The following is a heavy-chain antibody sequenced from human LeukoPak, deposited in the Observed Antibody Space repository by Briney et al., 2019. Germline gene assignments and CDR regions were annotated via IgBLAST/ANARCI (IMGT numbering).Heavy chain of an antibody. D-gene: IGHD2-21*01. CDR2: IYHSGST. CDR3: ARSYSGMDV. CDR1: GFSISTGYY. Sequence: SETLSLTCAVSGFSISTGYYWGWIRQPPGKRLEWIGNIYHSGSTFYSPSLKSRVTISVDTSKNQFSLKVTSVIAADTAVYYCARSYSGMDVWGKGTTVTVSS. V-gene: IGHV4-38-2*01. J-gene: IGHJ6*04.